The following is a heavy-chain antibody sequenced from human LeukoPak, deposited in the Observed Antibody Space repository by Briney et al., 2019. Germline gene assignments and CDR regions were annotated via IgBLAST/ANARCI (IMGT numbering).Heavy chain of an antibody. V-gene: IGHV3-23*01. CDR2: ISGSGGST. CDR1: GFTFSNYA. CDR3: AKVSSSGWYYFDY. D-gene: IGHD6-19*01. J-gene: IGHJ4*02. Sequence: PGGSLRLSCAASGFTFSNYAMSWVRQAPGKGLEWVSAISGSGGSTSYADSVKGRFTISRDNSKNTLYLQMNSLRAEDTAVYYCAKVSSSGWYYFDYWGQGTLVTVSS.